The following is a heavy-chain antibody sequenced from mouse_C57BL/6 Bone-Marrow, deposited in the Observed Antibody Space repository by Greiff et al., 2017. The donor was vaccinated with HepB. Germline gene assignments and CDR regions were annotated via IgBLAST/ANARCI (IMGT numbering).Heavy chain of an antibody. CDR1: GYTFTSYW. D-gene: IGHD1-1*01. CDR2: IYPGSGST. V-gene: IGHV1-55*01. Sequence: VQLQQPGAELVKPGASVKMSCKASGYTFTSYWITWVKQRPGQGLEWIGDIYPGSGSTNYNEKFKSKATLTVDTSSSTAYMQLSSLTSEDSAVYYCARRDFTTVVPYYFDYWGQGTTLTVSS. J-gene: IGHJ2*01. CDR3: ARRDFTTVVPYYFDY.